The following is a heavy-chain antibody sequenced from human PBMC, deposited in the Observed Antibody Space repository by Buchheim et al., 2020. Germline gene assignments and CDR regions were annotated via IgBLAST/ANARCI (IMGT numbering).Heavy chain of an antibody. V-gene: IGHV3-74*01. D-gene: IGHD3-3*01. CDR3: ARDTGLLGYYDFWSGYSEFDY. J-gene: IGHJ4*02. Sequence: EVQLVESGGGLVQPGGSLRLSCAASGFTFSSYWMHWVRQAPGKGLVWVSRINSDGSSTSYADSVKGRFTISRDNAKNTLYLQMNSLRAEDTAVYYCARDTGLLGYYDFWSGYSEFDYWGQGTL. CDR1: GFTFSSYW. CDR2: INSDGSST.